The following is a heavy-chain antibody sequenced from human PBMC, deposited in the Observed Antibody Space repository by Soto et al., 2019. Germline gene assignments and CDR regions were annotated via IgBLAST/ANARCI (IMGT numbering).Heavy chain of an antibody. Sequence: PVGSLRLSCVASGFTFTSYWMSWVRRAPGKGLEWVANIKGDGSEKRYVDSVKGRLTISRDNAKNSVYLQMNSLRVEDTALYYCGRDEVRNGVGVWGQGTTVTVSS. CDR2: IKGDGSEK. CDR3: GRDEVRNGVGV. CDR1: GFTFTSYW. J-gene: IGHJ6*02. V-gene: IGHV3-7*01.